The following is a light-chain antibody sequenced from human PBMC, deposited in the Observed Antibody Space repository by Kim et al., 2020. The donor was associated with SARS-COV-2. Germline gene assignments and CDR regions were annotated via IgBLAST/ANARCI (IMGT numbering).Light chain of an antibody. J-gene: IGKJ4*01. CDR3: QQDYNLLT. CDR1: QSVSSSY. V-gene: IGKV3D-7*01. Sequence: PGERVTLTCRASQSVSSSYLTWYQQKPGQAPRLLIYGASSRATGIPARFSGSGSGTDFTLTISSLQPEDFAVYYCQQDYNLLTFGGGTKVDIK. CDR2: GAS.